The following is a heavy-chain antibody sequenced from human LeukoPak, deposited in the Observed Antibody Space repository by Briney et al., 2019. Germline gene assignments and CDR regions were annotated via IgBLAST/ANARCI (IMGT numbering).Heavy chain of an antibody. D-gene: IGHD1-1*01. CDR2: IYHSGST. J-gene: IGHJ4*02. CDR3: ARQELAPFDY. Sequence: SQTLSLTCTVSGGSISSGGYYWSWIRQPPGKGLEWIGYIYHSGSTYYNPSLKSRVTISVDRSKNQFSLKLSSVTAADTAVYYCARQELAPFDYWGQGTLVTVSS. V-gene: IGHV4-30-2*01. CDR1: GGSISSGGYY.